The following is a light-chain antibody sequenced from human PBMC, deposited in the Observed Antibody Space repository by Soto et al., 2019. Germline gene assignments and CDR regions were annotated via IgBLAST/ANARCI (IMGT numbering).Light chain of an antibody. CDR3: SSYAGSYTWV. V-gene: IGLV2-23*01. CDR1: STDVGAYHL. CDR2: ETT. J-gene: IGLJ3*02. Sequence: QSVLTQPASVSGSPGQSITISCTGSSTDVGAYHLVSWYQHLPGKVPQLIIYETTKRPSRVSNRFSGSKSGNTASLTISGLLAEDEADYYCSSYAGSYTWVFGGGTKVTVL.